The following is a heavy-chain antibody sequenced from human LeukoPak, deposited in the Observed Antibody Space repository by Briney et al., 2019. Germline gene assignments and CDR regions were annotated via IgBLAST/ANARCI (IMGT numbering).Heavy chain of an antibody. CDR1: GGTFSSYA. CDR3: ARDFRYSSSWYDNWFDP. V-gene: IGHV1-69*06. J-gene: IGHJ5*02. D-gene: IGHD6-13*01. CDR2: SIPIFGTA. Sequence: SVKVSCKASGGTFSSYAISWVRQAPGQALEWMGGSIPIFGTANYARKFQGRVTITADKSTSTAYMELSSLRSEDTAVYYRARDFRYSSSWYDNWFDPWGQGTLVTVSS.